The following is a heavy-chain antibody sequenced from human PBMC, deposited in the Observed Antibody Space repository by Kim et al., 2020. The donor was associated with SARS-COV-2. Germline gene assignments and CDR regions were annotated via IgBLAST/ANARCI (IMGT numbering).Heavy chain of an antibody. Sequence: SETLSLTCSVSGVSVSSGSYYWSWIRQIPGKGLEWIGYIYYNGNTNYNPSLKSRVRISLDTSKNQFSLTLSSVTAADTALYYCSSLSGGEFDPWGQGTLVTVSS. CDR2: IYYNGNT. J-gene: IGHJ5*02. D-gene: IGHD2-15*01. V-gene: IGHV4-61*01. CDR1: GVSVSSGSYY. CDR3: SSLSGGEFDP.